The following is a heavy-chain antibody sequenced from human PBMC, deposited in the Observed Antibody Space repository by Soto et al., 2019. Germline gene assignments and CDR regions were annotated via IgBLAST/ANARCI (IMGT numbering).Heavy chain of an antibody. V-gene: IGHV4-59*08. Sequence: SETLSLTCTVSGGSISSYYWSWIRQPPGKELQYIGYIYYSGSTNYNPSLKSRVTISEDTSTNQFSLTLSSVTAADTAVYYCARLGIAVAGYPFDYWGQGTLVTVSS. CDR2: IYYSGST. J-gene: IGHJ4*02. CDR1: GGSISSYY. CDR3: ARLGIAVAGYPFDY. D-gene: IGHD6-19*01.